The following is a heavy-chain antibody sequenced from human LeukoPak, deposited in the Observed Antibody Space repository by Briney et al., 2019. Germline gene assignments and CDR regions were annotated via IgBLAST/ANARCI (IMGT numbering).Heavy chain of an antibody. J-gene: IGHJ4*02. V-gene: IGHV3-23*01. CDR1: GFTFSSYA. CDR3: AKAYNYYDSPSGDY. D-gene: IGHD3-22*01. Sequence: GGSLRLSCAASGFTFSSYAMSWVRQAPGKGLEWVSGFSVSDETTYYADSVKGRFTISRDNSKNTLYLQMNSLRAEDTAVYYCAKAYNYYDSPSGDYWGQGTLVTVSS. CDR2: FSVSDETT.